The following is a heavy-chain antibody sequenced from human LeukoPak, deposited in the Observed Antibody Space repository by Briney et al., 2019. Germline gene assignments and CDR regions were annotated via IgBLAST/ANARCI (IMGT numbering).Heavy chain of an antibody. CDR3: ARDRGGAYDFWSGYYTGYFDY. Sequence: GGSLRLSCAASGFTFSSYDMTWVRQAPGRGLEWVSSIRPSGDNTYYGDSVKGRFTISRDNAKNSLYLQMNSLRAEDTAVYYCARDRGGAYDFWSGYYTGYFDYWGQGTLVPVSS. J-gene: IGHJ4*02. CDR1: GFTFSSYD. D-gene: IGHD3-3*01. V-gene: IGHV3-23*01. CDR2: IRPSGDNT.